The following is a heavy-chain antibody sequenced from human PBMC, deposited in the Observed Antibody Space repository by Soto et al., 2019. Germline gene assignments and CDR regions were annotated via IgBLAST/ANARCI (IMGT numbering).Heavy chain of an antibody. J-gene: IGHJ4*02. V-gene: IGHV1-69*02. CDR3: ASRADVDTAMVGGFDY. D-gene: IGHD5-18*01. Sequence: SVKVSCKASGGTFSSYTISLVRQAPGQGLEWMGRIIPILGIANYAQKFQGRVTITADKSTSTAYMELSSLRSEDTAVYYCASRADVDTAMVGGFDYWGQGTLVTVSS. CDR1: GGTFSSYT. CDR2: IIPILGIA.